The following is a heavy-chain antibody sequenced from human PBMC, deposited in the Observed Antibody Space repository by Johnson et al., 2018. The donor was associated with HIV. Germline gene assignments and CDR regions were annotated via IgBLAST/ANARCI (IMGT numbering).Heavy chain of an antibody. J-gene: IGHJ3*02. V-gene: IGHV3-30*04. CDR3: ARGRRIQLWLLADAFDI. Sequence: VQLVESGGGVVQPGRSLRLSCAASGFTFSSYAMHWVRQAPGKGLEWVAVISYDGSNKYYADSVKGRFTISRDNSKHTLYLQMNSLRAEDTAVYYCARGRRIQLWLLADAFDIWGQGTMVTVSS. CDR1: GFTFSSYA. CDR2: ISYDGSNK. D-gene: IGHD5-18*01.